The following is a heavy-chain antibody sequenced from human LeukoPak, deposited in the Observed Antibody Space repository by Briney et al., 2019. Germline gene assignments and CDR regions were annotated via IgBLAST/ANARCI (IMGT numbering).Heavy chain of an antibody. Sequence: GGSLRLSCAASGFNFESYSMNWVRQAPGKGLEWVSSISFSGAYIYYAASVKGRFTISRDNAKNSVFLQMNSLRAEDTAVYYCARDSRSGYSGYDYVYWGQGTLVTVSS. CDR2: ISFSGAYI. J-gene: IGHJ4*02. V-gene: IGHV3-21*01. CDR1: GFNFESYS. D-gene: IGHD5-12*01. CDR3: ARDSRSGYSGYDYVY.